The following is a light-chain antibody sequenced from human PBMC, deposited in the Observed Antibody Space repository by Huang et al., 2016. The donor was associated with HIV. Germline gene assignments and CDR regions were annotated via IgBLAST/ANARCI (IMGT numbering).Light chain of an antibody. CDR3: QHFNNLLNT. V-gene: IGKV1-33*01. J-gene: IGKJ2*01. Sequence: DIQMTQSPSSLSAFVGDRVTITCQASQDISNFLNWYQQKPGKAPKLLIYEASNLETGVPSRFNGSGSGTDFTFTISSLRPEDIATYYCQHFNNLLNTFGQGTRLEIK. CDR1: QDISNF. CDR2: EAS.